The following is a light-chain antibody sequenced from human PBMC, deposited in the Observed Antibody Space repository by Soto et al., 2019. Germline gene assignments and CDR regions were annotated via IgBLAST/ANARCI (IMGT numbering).Light chain of an antibody. CDR2: KAS. J-gene: IGKJ1*01. CDR3: QQYNNYGSWT. V-gene: IGKV1-5*03. Sequence: DIQMTQSPSTLSASVGDRVTITCRASQSISGWLAWYQQNPGKAPKLLIYKASTLESGVPSRFSDSGSGTEFTLTISSLQPDDFATYYCQQYNNYGSWTFGQGTKVEIK. CDR1: QSISGW.